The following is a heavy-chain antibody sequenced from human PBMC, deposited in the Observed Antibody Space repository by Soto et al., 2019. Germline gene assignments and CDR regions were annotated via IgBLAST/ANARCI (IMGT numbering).Heavy chain of an antibody. Sequence: SETLSLTSAVSGGSISSINWWSWVRQPQGKGLEWIGEIYHSGSTNYNPSLKSRVTISVDKSKNQFSLKLSSVTAADTAVYYWARGLNVGSFPIFDYWGQGTLVTVSS. D-gene: IGHD1-26*01. V-gene: IGHV4-4*02. CDR3: ARGLNVGSFPIFDY. CDR1: GGSISSINW. CDR2: IYHSGST. J-gene: IGHJ4*02.